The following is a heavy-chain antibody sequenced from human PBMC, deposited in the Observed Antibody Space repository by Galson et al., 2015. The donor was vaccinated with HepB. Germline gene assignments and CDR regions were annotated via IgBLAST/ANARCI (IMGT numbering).Heavy chain of an antibody. CDR2: INPNSGGT. CDR1: GYTFTGYY. D-gene: IGHD4-17*01. V-gene: IGHV1-2*02. CDR3: ARTQNPVHDYGDYEYYYYYYMDV. Sequence: SVKVSCKASGYTFTGYYMHWVRQAPGQGLEWMGWINPNSGGTNYAQKFQGRVTMTRDTSISTAYMELSRLRSDDTAVYYCARTQNPVHDYGDYEYYYYYYMDVWGKGTTVTVSS. J-gene: IGHJ6*03.